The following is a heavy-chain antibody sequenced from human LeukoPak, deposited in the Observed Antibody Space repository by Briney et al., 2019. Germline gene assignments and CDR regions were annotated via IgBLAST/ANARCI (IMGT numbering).Heavy chain of an antibody. V-gene: IGHV4-34*01. D-gene: IGHD2-21*02. Sequence: PSETLSLSCGVYGGSFNGDYWSWIRQLPGKGLEWIGEISHSGNTNYNPSLKSRVTMSVDMSTKQLSLRLNSVTAADTAVYYCARCLIVTVAARGYRCHMDVWGNGTTVAVSS. J-gene: IGHJ6*03. CDR3: ARCLIVTVAARGYRCHMDV. CDR2: ISHSGNT. CDR1: GGSFNGDY.